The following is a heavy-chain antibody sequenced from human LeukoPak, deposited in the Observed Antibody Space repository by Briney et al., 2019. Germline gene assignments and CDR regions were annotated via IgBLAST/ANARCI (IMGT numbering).Heavy chain of an antibody. J-gene: IGHJ2*01. CDR3: ARVNILTGPYWYFDL. D-gene: IGHD3-9*01. CDR2: INPSGGST. Sequence: GASVKVSCKASGYTFTSYYMHWVRQAPGQGLEWMGIINPSGGSTSYAQKFQGRVTMTGDTSTSTVYMELSSLRSEDTAVYYCARVNILTGPYWYFDLWGRGTLVTVSS. CDR1: GYTFTSYY. V-gene: IGHV1-46*01.